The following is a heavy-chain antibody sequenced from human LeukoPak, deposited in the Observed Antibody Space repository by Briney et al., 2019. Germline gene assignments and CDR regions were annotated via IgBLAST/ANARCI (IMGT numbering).Heavy chain of an antibody. J-gene: IGHJ4*02. CDR1: GYTFSSYY. CDR3: ARDVGSGTYMFDF. CDR2: INPGRDST. V-gene: IGHV1-46*01. Sequence: ASVKVSCKASGYTFSSYYIHWVRQAPGQGLEWMGTINPGRDSTSYAQKFQGRVIMTRDTSTSTVDMDLSSLRSDDTAVYYCARDVGSGTYMFDFRGQGTLVTVSS. D-gene: IGHD2-15*01.